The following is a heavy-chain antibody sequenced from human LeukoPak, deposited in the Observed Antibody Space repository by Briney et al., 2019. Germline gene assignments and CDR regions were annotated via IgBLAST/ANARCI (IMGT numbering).Heavy chain of an antibody. V-gene: IGHV3-11*04. D-gene: IGHD3-10*02. CDR2: ISSLGTTI. Sequence: GGSLRLSCAASGFTFNDYYMSWIRQAPGKGLEWVSYISSLGTTIDYADSVKGRFTISRDDAKNSLYLQMNSLRAEDTAVYYCAELGITMIGGVWGKGTTVTISS. CDR3: AELGITMIGGV. CDR1: GFTFNDYY. J-gene: IGHJ6*04.